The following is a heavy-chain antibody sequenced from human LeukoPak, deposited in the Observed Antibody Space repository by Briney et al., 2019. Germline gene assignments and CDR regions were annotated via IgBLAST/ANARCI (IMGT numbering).Heavy chain of an antibody. J-gene: IGHJ4*02. Sequence: GGSLRLSCAASGFTFSSNTMSWVRQAPGKGLECVSHISGDGSGTSYADSVKGRFTISRDNSKNTLYLQMNSLRVEDTAVYFCVKDFSLGYWGQGTLVTVSS. V-gene: IGHV3-23*01. CDR2: ISGDGSGT. CDR3: VKDFSLGY. CDR1: GFTFSSNT.